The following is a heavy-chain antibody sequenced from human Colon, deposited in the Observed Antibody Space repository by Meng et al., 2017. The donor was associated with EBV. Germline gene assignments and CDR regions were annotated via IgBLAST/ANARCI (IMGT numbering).Heavy chain of an antibody. CDR1: GGSISSFYW. D-gene: IGHD5-18*01. V-gene: IGHV4-4*02. Sequence: VRRQDAGPGLVKPSETLSLTCAVSGGSISSFYWWTWVRQSPGKGLEWIGEIYHSGSTNYNPSLKSRVTISVDKSKNQFSLKLTSVTAADTAVYYCARGGYYSFDYWGQRTLVTVSS. CDR2: IYHSGST. J-gene: IGHJ4*02. CDR3: ARGGYYSFDY.